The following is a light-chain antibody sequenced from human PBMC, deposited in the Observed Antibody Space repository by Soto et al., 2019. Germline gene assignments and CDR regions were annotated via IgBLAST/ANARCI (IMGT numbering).Light chain of an antibody. CDR1: QDINTY. CDR3: QHRYNWPLT. J-gene: IGKJ4*01. V-gene: IGKV3-11*01. CDR2: DAS. Sequence: EVVLTQSPATLSLSPGEKVTLSCRASQDINTYLGWSQQQPGQPPRLLIYDASNRASGIPARFSGSGSGTDFTLTINSLEPEACAIDYCQHRYNWPLTFGEETKVEIK.